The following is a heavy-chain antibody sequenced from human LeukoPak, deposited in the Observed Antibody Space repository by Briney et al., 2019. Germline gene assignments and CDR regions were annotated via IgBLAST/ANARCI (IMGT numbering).Heavy chain of an antibody. V-gene: IGHV3-33*01. CDR3: ASDILTGYTETNF. J-gene: IGHJ4*02. D-gene: IGHD3-9*01. Sequence: GGSLRLSCAAAGVTFNSYAMHLVRQAPGKGLEWVAVIWYDGTNKYYTDSVKGRFTISRDNSKNTVYLQMNRLRAEDTAVYYCASDILTGYTETNFWGQGTLVTVSS. CDR1: GVTFNSYA. CDR2: IWYDGTNK.